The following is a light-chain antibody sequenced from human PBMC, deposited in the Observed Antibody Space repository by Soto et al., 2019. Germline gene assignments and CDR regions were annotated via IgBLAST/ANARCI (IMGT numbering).Light chain of an antibody. V-gene: IGKV1-5*01. CDR2: DAS. J-gene: IGKJ2*02. CDR1: QSISSW. CDR3: QQYNSYSRT. Sequence: DIQMTQSPSTLSASVGDRVTITCRASQSISSWLAWYQQKPGKAPKLLIYDASSLESGVPSRFSGSGSGTEFTLTISSLQPDDFATYYRQQYNSYSRTFGQGTKLEIK.